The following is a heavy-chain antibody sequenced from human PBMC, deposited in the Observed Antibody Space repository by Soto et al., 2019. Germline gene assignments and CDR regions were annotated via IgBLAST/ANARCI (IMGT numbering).Heavy chain of an antibody. CDR1: GFNFDSHA. V-gene: IGHV3-23*01. J-gene: IGHJ4*02. CDR2: VSPSGAST. Sequence: EVQLLESGGAVVQPGGSLRLSCFGSGFNFDSHAMSWVRQAPGKGLAWVSSVSPSGASTHFPDFLKGRFSSSRDNSKNTVYLEMSNLRVEDTAVYYCAKDLPLWSGYSFSENHWGQGTLVTVSS. CDR3: AKDLPLWSGYSFSENH. D-gene: IGHD3-3*01.